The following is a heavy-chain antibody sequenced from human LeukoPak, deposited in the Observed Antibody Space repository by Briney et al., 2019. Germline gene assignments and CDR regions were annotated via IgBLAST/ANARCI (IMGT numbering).Heavy chain of an antibody. J-gene: IGHJ4*02. CDR3: ARVDCSSTSCYAIDY. Sequence: ASVKVSCKASGYTFTSYGISWVRQAPGQGLEWMGWISAYNGNTNYAQKLQGRVTMTTDTSPSTAYMELRSLRSDDTAVYYCARVDCSSTSCYAIDYWGQGTLVTVSS. CDR1: GYTFTSYG. D-gene: IGHD2-2*01. V-gene: IGHV1-18*01. CDR2: ISAYNGNT.